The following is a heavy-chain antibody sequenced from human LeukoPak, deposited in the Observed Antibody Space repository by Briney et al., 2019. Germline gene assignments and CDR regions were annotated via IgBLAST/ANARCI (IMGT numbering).Heavy chain of an antibody. Sequence: PSVTLSLTCTVSAGSISSYYWSWIRLPPGKGLEWIGYIYYTGATYYNPSLKSRVTISLDTSKNQFSLKLSSVTAADAAVYYCARAGYSYGTGYYFDYWGQGALVTVSS. CDR1: AGSISSYY. V-gene: IGHV4-59*13. J-gene: IGHJ4*02. CDR3: ARAGYSYGTGYYFDY. D-gene: IGHD5-18*01. CDR2: IYYTGAT.